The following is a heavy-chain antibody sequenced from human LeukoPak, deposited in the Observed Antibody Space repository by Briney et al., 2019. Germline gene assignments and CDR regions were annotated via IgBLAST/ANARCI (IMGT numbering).Heavy chain of an antibody. CDR2: IASSGLNT. J-gene: IGHJ3*01. Sequence: PRGSLRLSCAASGFMFRDAAMTWVRQAPGKGLEWVSLIASSGLNTYYADSVKGRFTISRDNSKNTVSLQINSLRVEDTAIYYCARDIELSTWGLGTLVSVSS. CDR3: ARDIELST. V-gene: IGHV3-23*01. CDR1: GFMFRDAA. D-gene: IGHD5-12*01.